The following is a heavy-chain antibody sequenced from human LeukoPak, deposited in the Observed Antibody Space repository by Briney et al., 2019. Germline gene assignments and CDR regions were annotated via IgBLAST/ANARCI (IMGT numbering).Heavy chain of an antibody. CDR2: IYISATT. CDR3: AKGRARRYNWNDGVNWFDT. D-gene: IGHD1-1*01. J-gene: IGHJ5*01. V-gene: IGHV3-53*01. Sequence: GGSLRLSCEVSGLTVNSNYMSGVRQAPGKGLEWVSVIYISATTHYADSVEGRFTISRDNSKNTLYLQMNSLRAEDTAVYYCAKGRARRYNWNDGVNWFDTWGQGTLVTVSS. CDR1: GLTVNSNY.